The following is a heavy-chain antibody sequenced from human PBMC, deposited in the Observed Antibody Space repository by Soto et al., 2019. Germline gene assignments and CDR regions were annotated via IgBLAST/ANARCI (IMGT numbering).Heavy chain of an antibody. CDR3: ARAVSGRTTVTTLGY. V-gene: IGHV3-33*01. J-gene: IGHJ4*02. CDR2: IWYDGSNK. CDR1: GFTFSSYG. D-gene: IGHD4-17*01. Sequence: QVQLVESGGGVVQPGRSLRLSCAASGFTFSSYGMHWVRQAPGKGLEWVAVIWYDGSNKYYADSVKGRFTISRDNSKNTLYLQMNSVRAEDTAVYYCARAVSGRTTVTTLGYWGQGTLVTVSS.